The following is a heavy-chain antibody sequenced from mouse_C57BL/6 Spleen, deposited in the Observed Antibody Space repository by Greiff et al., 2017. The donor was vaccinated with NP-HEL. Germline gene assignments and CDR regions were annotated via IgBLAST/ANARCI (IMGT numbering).Heavy chain of an antibody. Sequence: EVKLMESGAELVRPGASVKLSCTASGFNIKDYYMRWVKQRPERGLEWIGRIDPEDGDTEYAPKFQGKATMTADTSSNTAYLQLSSLTSEDTAVYYCARGVGLRRGFDYWGQGTTLTVSS. CDR1: GFNIKDYY. CDR2: IDPEDGDT. J-gene: IGHJ2*01. D-gene: IGHD2-2*01. V-gene: IGHV14-1*01. CDR3: ARGVGLRRGFDY.